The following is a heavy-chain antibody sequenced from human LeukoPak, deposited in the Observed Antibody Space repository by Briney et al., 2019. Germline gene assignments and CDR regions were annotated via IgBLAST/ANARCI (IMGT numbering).Heavy chain of an antibody. CDR1: GYTFTGYY. D-gene: IGHD3-3*01. Sequence: ASVKVSCKASGYTFTGYYMHWVRQAPGQGLEWMGWINPNSGGTNYAQNFQGRVTMTRDTSISTAYMELSRQRSDDTAVYYCARGRFLELWGDYWGQGTLVTVSS. CDR2: INPNSGGT. CDR3: ARGRFLELWGDY. J-gene: IGHJ4*02. V-gene: IGHV1-2*02.